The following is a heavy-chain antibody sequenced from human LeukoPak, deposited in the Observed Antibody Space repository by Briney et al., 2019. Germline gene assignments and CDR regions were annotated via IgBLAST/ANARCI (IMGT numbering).Heavy chain of an antibody. CDR3: ARDLILTGSYSD. V-gene: IGHV3-48*03. D-gene: IGHD1-26*01. CDR1: GFTFSSYE. CDR2: ISSGGSTI. J-gene: IGHJ4*02. Sequence: QPGGSLRLSCAASGFTFSSYEMNWVRQAPGKGLEWVSYISSGGSTIYYADSVKGRFTISRDNAKNSLYLQMNSLRAEDTAVYYCARDLILTGSYSDWGQGALVTVSS.